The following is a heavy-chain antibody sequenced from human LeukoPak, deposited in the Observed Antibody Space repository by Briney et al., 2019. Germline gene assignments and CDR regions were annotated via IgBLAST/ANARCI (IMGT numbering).Heavy chain of an antibody. CDR2: INPSGGST. J-gene: IGHJ5*02. Sequence: ASVKVSCKASGYTFTSYYMHWVRQAPGQGLEWMGIINPSGGSTSYAHKFQGRVTMTSDTSTSTVYMELRSLRCDDTAVYYCARGEVVTGNWFDPWGQGTLVTVSS. V-gene: IGHV1-46*01. CDR1: GYTFTSYY. CDR3: ARGEVVTGNWFDP. D-gene: IGHD2-21*02.